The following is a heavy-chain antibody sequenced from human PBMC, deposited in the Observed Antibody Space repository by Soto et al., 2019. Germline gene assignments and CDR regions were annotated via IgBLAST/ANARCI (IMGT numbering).Heavy chain of an antibody. CDR2: IYSGGST. Sequence: GGSLRLSCAASGFTVSSNYMSWVRQAPGKGLEWVSVIYSGGSTYYADSVKGRFTIFRDNSKNTLYLQMNSLRAEDTAVYYCARLLTAVAGNWFDPWGQGTLVTVSS. CDR3: ARLLTAVAGNWFDP. V-gene: IGHV3-66*04. D-gene: IGHD6-19*01. CDR1: GFTVSSNY. J-gene: IGHJ5*02.